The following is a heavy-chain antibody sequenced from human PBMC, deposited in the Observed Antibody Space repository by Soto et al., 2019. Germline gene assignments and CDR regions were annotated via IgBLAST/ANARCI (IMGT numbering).Heavy chain of an antibody. V-gene: IGHV6-1*01. D-gene: IGHD6-6*01. CDR1: GDSVSSNSAA. CDR2: TYYRSKWYN. J-gene: IGHJ6*02. CDR3: SRDEISGQLVRWNYYYYGMDV. Sequence: SETLSLTCAISGDSVSSNSAAWNWIRQSPSRGLEWLGRTYYRSKWYNDYAVSVKSRITINPDTSKNQFSLQLNSVTPEDTAVYYCSRDEISGQLVRWNYYYYGMDVWGQGTTVTVSS.